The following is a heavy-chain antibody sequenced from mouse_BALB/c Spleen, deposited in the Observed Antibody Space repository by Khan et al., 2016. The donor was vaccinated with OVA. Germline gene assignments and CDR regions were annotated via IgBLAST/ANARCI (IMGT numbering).Heavy chain of an antibody. CDR1: GYSITSDYA. V-gene: IGHV3-2*02. CDR3: ARDGSRYNYAMDY. D-gene: IGHD2-3*01. J-gene: IGHJ4*01. Sequence: EVQLQESGPGLVKPSQSLSLTCTVTGYSITSDYAWNWLRQFPGNKLEWMGYISYSGSTNYNPALKSRISITRDTSKNQFFLQLNSVTTEDTATYHCARDGSRYNYAMDYWGQGTSVTVSS. CDR2: ISYSGST.